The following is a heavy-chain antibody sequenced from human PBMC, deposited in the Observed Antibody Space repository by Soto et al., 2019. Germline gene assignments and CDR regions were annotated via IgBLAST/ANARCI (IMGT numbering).Heavy chain of an antibody. D-gene: IGHD5-12*01. V-gene: IGHV2-5*02. CDR3: ARSHRGPGDF. CDR1: GFSLSTSGVA. J-gene: IGHJ5*01. CDR2: IYWDDGK. Sequence: QITLKESGPTLVRPTQPLTLTCTFSGFSLSTSGVAVAWIRQPPGEALEWLALIYWDDGKRYNSSLKSRLTITKDTSKDQVVLPMTNVNPLDNATYSYARSHRGPGDFWGQGILVTVSS.